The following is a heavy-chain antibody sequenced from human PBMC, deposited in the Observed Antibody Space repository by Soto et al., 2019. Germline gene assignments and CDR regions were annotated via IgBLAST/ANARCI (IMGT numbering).Heavy chain of an antibody. V-gene: IGHV3-23*01. CDR2: ISGSGGST. CDR3: AKGPPIAVAVMVTAFDI. CDR1: GFTFSSYA. D-gene: IGHD6-19*01. J-gene: IGHJ3*02. Sequence: GGSLRLSCAASGFTFSSYAMSWVRQAPGKGLEWVSAISGSGGSTYYADSVKGRFTISRDNSKNTLYLQMNSLRAEDTAVYYCAKGPPIAVAVMVTAFDIWGQGTMVTVS.